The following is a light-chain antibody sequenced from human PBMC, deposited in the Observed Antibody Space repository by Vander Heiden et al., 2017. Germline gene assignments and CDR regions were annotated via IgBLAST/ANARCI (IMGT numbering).Light chain of an antibody. Sequence: DIQMTQSPSSLSASVGDRGTITCRASQGISNYLAWYQQKPGKVPKLLIYAASTLQSGVPSRFSGSGSGTDFTLTISSRQPEDVATYYCQKYDSAPYTFAQGTKLEIK. CDR2: AAS. CDR3: QKYDSAPYT. V-gene: IGKV1-27*01. J-gene: IGKJ2*01. CDR1: QGISNY.